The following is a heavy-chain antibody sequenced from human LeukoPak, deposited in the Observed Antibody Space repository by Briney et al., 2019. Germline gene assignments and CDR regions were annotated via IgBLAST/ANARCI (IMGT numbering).Heavy chain of an antibody. CDR3: AKDPFVGVGYPHY. D-gene: IGHD2-21*01. Sequence: GGSLRLSCAASGFTFSTFAMSWVRQAPGKGLQWVSAISGSGDRIYYADSVKGRFTISRDNSKNTLYLQMNSLRAEGTAVYYCAKDPFVGVGYPHYWGQGTLVTVSS. CDR2: ISGSGDRI. J-gene: IGHJ4*02. CDR1: GFTFSTFA. V-gene: IGHV3-23*01.